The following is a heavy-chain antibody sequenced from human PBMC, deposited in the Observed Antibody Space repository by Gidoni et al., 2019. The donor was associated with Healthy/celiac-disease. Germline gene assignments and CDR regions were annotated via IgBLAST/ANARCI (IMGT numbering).Heavy chain of an antibody. CDR3: ARGLTSRKELRFLEWLSGNWFDP. D-gene: IGHD3-3*01. CDR2: MNPNGGNT. J-gene: IGHJ5*02. CDR1: GYTFTSYD. Sequence: HVQLVQSGAEVKKPGASVTVSCKASGYTFTSYDINWVRQATGQWLEWMGWMNPNGGNTGYAQKFQGRVTMTRNTSVSTAYMELSSLRSEDTAVYYCARGLTSRKELRFLEWLSGNWFDPWGQGTLVTVSS. V-gene: IGHV1-8*01.